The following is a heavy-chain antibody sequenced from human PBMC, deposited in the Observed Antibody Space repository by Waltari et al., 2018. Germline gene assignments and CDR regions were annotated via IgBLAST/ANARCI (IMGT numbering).Heavy chain of an antibody. Sequence: QVQLQESGPGPVKPSETLSLTCSVSGDSIGSYYWSWIRQPTGKGLEWIGRISTRSSTNYTPSLKSRVTMSVETSKNHYSLNLGSVTTADTAVYYCARGGRYCSGASCDSWFDPWGQGTLVTVSS. CDR3: ARGGRYCSGASCDSWFDP. V-gene: IGHV4-4*07. CDR2: ISTRSST. D-gene: IGHD2-15*01. J-gene: IGHJ5*02. CDR1: GDSIGSYY.